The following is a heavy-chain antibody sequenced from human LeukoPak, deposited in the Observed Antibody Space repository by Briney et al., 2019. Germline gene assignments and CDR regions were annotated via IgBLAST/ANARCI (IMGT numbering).Heavy chain of an antibody. CDR3: AREEGPYFDC. CDR1: GFTFHDHG. V-gene: IGHV3-20*04. Sequence: GGSLRLSCAASGFTFHDHGMSWVRQVPGKGLEWVSALNWNGDNTGHADSVKGRFTISRDNAKKSLYLQMNSLTAEDTAYYYCAREEGPYFDCWGQGTLVTVSS. CDR2: LNWNGDNT. J-gene: IGHJ4*02.